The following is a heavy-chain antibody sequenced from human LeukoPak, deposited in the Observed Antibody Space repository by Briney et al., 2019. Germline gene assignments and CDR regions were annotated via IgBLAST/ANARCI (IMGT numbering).Heavy chain of an antibody. D-gene: IGHD3-22*01. J-gene: IGHJ4*02. Sequence: PGGSLRLSCAASGFTFSNYATSWVRQAPGKGLEWVSSITGNALNTYQAEFIKGRFTISRDDSKNTLYLHLSSLRVEDTAVYYCAKLQDFYDNSGYSYFDNWGQGTLVTVSS. CDR1: GFTFSNYA. CDR3: AKLQDFYDNSGYSYFDN. CDR2: ITGNALNT. V-gene: IGHV3-23*01.